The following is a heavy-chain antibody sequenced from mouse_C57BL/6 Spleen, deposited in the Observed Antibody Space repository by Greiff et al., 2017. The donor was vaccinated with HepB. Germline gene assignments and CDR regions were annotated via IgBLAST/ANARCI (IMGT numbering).Heavy chain of an antibody. D-gene: IGHD1-1*01. V-gene: IGHV1-15*01. CDR2: IDPETGGT. Sequence: QVQLQQSGAELVRPGASVTLSCKASGYTFTDYEMHWVKQTPVHGLEWIGAIDPETGGTAYNQKFKGKAILTADKSSSTAYMELRSLTSEDSAVYYCTRDGSRYRWYFDVWGTGTTVTVSS. J-gene: IGHJ1*03. CDR3: TRDGSRYRWYFDV. CDR1: GYTFTDYE.